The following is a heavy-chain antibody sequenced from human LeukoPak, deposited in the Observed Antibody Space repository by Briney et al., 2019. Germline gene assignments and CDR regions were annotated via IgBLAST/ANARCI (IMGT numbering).Heavy chain of an antibody. CDR3: GREPSESFIDY. CDR1: GYSISSDYY. J-gene: IGHJ4*02. D-gene: IGHD1-26*01. Sequence: SETLSLTCTVSGYSISSDYYWGWIRQPPGKGLEWIGSVHHSGRTYYNPSLKSRVTISVDTSKNQFSLKLNSVTAADTAVYYCGREPSESFIDYWGQGTLVTVSS. CDR2: VHHSGRT. V-gene: IGHV4-38-2*02.